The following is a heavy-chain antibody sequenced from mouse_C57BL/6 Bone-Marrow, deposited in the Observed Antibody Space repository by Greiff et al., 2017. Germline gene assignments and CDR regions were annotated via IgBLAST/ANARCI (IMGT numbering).Heavy chain of an antibody. CDR3: ARWYDGSSYGFAY. V-gene: IGHV1-54*01. J-gene: IGHJ3*01. D-gene: IGHD1-1*01. Sequence: QVQLQQSGAELVRPGTSVKVSCKASGYAFTNYLIEWVKQRPGQGLEWIGVINPGSGGTNYNEKFKGKATLTADKSSSNAYMQLSSLTSEDSAGYFCARWYDGSSYGFAYWGQGTLVTVSA. CDR2: INPGSGGT. CDR1: GYAFTNYL.